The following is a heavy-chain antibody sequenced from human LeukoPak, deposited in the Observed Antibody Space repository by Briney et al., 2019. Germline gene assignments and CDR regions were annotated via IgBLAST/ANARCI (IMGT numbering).Heavy chain of an antibody. CDR2: IRGSRSGLGSGM. V-gene: IGHV3-48*04. CDR3: ARDNDWGFDY. CDR1: GFIFSDYS. J-gene: IGHJ4*02. D-gene: IGHD7-27*01. Sequence: GGSLRLSCAASGFIFSDYSMNWVRQAPGKGLEWISNIRGSRSGLGSGMYYADSVRGRFTISRDDAKNSLYLQMSSLRAEDTAFYYCARDNDWGFDYCGQGALVTVSS.